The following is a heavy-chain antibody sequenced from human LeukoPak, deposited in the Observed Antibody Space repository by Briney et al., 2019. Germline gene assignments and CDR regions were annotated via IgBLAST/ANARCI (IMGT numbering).Heavy chain of an antibody. V-gene: IGHV3-74*01. CDR3: VGDLAGRWGR. CDR1: GFTFSSNW. Sequence: PGGSLRLSCEASGFTFSSNWMHWVRQAPGKGLMWVSRINEDGSITNYADSVKGRSTIFRDNAKNTLYLQMISLRAEDTAVYYCVGDLAGRWGRWGQGTLVIVSS. J-gene: IGHJ4*02. CDR2: INEDGSIT. D-gene: IGHD5-24*01.